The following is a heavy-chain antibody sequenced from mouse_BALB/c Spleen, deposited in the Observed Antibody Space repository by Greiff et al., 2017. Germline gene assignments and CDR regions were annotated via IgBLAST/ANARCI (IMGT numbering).Heavy chain of an antibody. CDR2: ISSGGSYT. D-gene: IGHD1-1*01. CDR3: ARRGTTVVATD. Sequence: EVKLVESGGGLVKPGGSLKLSCAASGFTFSSYAMSWVRQSPEKRLEWVAEISSGGSYTYYPDTVTGRFTISRDNAKNTLYLEMSSLRSEDTAMYYCARRGTTVVATDWGQGTLVTVSA. J-gene: IGHJ3*01. V-gene: IGHV5-9-4*01. CDR1: GFTFSSYA.